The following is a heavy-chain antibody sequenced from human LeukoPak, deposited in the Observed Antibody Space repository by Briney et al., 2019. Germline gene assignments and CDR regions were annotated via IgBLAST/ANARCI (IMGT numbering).Heavy chain of an antibody. CDR1: GGSISSGGYY. D-gene: IGHD6-19*01. CDR2: IYYSGST. J-gene: IGHJ4*02. CDR3: AGYSSGWYEGIDY. V-gene: IGHV4-31*03. Sequence: PSETLSLTCTVSGGSISSGGYYWSWLRQHPGKGLEWIGYIYYSGSTYYNPSLKSRVTISVDTSKNQFSLKLSSVTAADTAVYYCAGYSSGWYEGIDYWGQGTLVTVSS.